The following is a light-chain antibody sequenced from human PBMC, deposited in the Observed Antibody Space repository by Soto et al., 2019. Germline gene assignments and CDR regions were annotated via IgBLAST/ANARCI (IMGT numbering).Light chain of an antibody. Sequence: QSALTQPASVSGSPGQSITISCTGTRSDVGGYNYVSWYQQHPGKDPKLMIYEVFTRPSGVSNRCSGSRSGNTASLTISGLQAEDEAEYYCNSYTSSSTFVFGTGTKLTVL. CDR1: RSDVGGYNY. V-gene: IGLV2-14*01. CDR3: NSYTSSSTFV. J-gene: IGLJ1*01. CDR2: EVF.